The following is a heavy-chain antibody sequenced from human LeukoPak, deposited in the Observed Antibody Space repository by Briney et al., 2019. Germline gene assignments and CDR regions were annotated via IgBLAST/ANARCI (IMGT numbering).Heavy chain of an antibody. CDR2: INPNSGGT. CDR3: ARESTGIAAAVACDAIDI. V-gene: IGHV1-2*06. Sequence: ASVKVSCKASGYTFTGYYMHWVRQAPGQGLEWMGRINPNSGGTNYAQKFQGRVTMTRDTSISTAYMQLSSLRSDDTAVYYWARESTGIAAAVACDAIDIWGQGTMVTVSS. CDR1: GYTFTGYY. J-gene: IGHJ3*02. D-gene: IGHD6-13*01.